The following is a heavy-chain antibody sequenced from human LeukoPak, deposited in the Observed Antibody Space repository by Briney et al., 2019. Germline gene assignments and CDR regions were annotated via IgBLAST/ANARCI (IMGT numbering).Heavy chain of an antibody. CDR1: GYTLTELS. D-gene: IGHD3-22*01. CDR2: FDPEDGET. Sequence: GASVKVSCKVSGYTLTELSMHWVRQAPGKGLEWMGGFDPEDGETIYAQKFQGRVTMTEDTSTDTAYMELSSLRSEDTAVYYCATVPQYYYDSSSFNFDYWGQGTLVTVSS. J-gene: IGHJ4*02. V-gene: IGHV1-24*01. CDR3: ATVPQYYYDSSSFNFDY.